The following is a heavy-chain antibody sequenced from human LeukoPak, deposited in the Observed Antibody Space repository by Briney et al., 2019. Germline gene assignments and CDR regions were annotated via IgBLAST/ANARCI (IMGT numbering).Heavy chain of an antibody. CDR2: INSGGAP. J-gene: IGHJ3*01. V-gene: IGHV3-23*01. CDR3: ARDPNGDYIGAFEF. CDR1: GFTISNYA. D-gene: IGHD4-17*01. Sequence: AGSLRLSCAASGFTISNYAVMWVRQAPGQGLEWVSAINSGGAPRYTDSVKGRFTISRDNSKNMLYLQMNSLRAEDTAQYFCARDPNGDYIGAFEFWGQGTMVTVSS.